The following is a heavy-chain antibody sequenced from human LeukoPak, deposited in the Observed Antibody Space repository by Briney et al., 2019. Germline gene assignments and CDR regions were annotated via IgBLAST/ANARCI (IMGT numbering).Heavy chain of an antibody. V-gene: IGHV1-18*04. CDR1: GYTFTSYG. CDR3: ARESLPYYGILTGCYQSGFCDY. Sequence: ASVKVSCKASGYTFTSYGISWVRQAPGQGLEWMGWISAYNGNTNYAQKLQGRVTMTTDTSTSTAYMELRSLRSDDTAVYYCARESLPYYGILTGCYQSGFCDYWGQGTLVTVSS. CDR2: ISAYNGNT. D-gene: IGHD3-9*01. J-gene: IGHJ4*02.